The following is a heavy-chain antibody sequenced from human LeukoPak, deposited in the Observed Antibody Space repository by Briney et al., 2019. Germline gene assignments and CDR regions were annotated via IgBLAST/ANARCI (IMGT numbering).Heavy chain of an antibody. CDR2: ISSSSSTI. V-gene: IGHV3-48*01. CDR3: ARDAAGYSSSWYYFDY. Sequence: PGGSLRLSXAASGFTFSSYSMNWVRQAPGKGLEWVSYISSSSSTIYYADSVKGRFTISRDNAKNSLYLQMNSLRAEDTAVYYCARDAAGYSSSWYYFDYWGQGTLVTVSS. J-gene: IGHJ4*02. CDR1: GFTFSSYS. D-gene: IGHD6-13*01.